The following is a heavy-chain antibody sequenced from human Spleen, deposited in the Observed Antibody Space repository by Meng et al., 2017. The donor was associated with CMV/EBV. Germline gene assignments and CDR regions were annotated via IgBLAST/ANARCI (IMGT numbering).Heavy chain of an antibody. D-gene: IGHD4-17*01. CDR3: TRGLRDAYGRALDI. CDR1: GFTFINYG. Sequence: GESLKISCAGSGFTFINYGMHWVRQAPGKGLEWVAVIWYDGSNKYYVDSVKGRFTISRDNAKNTLDLQMNSLRAEDTAVYFCTRGLRDAYGRALDIWGQGTMVTVSS. V-gene: IGHV3-33*01. CDR2: IWYDGSNK. J-gene: IGHJ3*02.